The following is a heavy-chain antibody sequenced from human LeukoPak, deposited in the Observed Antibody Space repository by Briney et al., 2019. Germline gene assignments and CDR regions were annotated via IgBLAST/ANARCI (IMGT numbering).Heavy chain of an antibody. CDR1: GFTFSSYG. J-gene: IGHJ4*02. D-gene: IGHD3-9*01. Sequence: GGSLRLSCAASGFTFSSYGMSWVRQAPGKGLEWVSAISGSGGSTYYADSVKGRFTISRDNSKNTLYLQMNSLRAEDTAVYYCAAGLRYFDWFIDYWGQGTLVTVSS. V-gene: IGHV3-23*01. CDR3: AAGLRYFDWFIDY. CDR2: ISGSGGST.